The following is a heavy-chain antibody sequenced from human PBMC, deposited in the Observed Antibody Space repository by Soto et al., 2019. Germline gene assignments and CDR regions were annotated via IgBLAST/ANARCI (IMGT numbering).Heavy chain of an antibody. CDR3: ARGGFCGGTTCYTNFHYGMDV. CDR2: ISYGGDIE. D-gene: IGHD2-2*02. CDR1: GFTFSTYT. Sequence: VGSLRLSCAASGFTFSTYTMHWVRQAPGKGLEWVALISYGGDIENHADSVKGRFTISRDNSKNTVSLHMSSLRTEDTAVYYCARGGFCGGTTCYTNFHYGMDVWGQGTTVTVSS. V-gene: IGHV3-30-3*01. J-gene: IGHJ6*01.